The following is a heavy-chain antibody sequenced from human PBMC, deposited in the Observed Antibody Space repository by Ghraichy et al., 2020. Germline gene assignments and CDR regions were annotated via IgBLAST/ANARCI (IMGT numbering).Heavy chain of an antibody. D-gene: IGHD1-26*01. V-gene: IGHV3-7*01. J-gene: IGHJ6*02. CDR3: AREGWDSFMDV. Sequence: GGSLRLSCAASGLIFNAHWMSWVRQAPGKGLEWVAHINEDGSQKDYVDSVKGRVTISRDNAKNSLYLQMNSLRAEDTAVYYCAREGWDSFMDVWGQGTTVTVSS. CDR2: INEDGSQK. CDR1: GLIFNAHW.